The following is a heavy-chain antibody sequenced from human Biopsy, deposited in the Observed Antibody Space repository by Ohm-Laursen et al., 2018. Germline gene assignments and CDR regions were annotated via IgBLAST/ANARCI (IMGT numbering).Heavy chain of an antibody. D-gene: IGHD1/OR15-1a*01. V-gene: IGHV1-69*13. J-gene: IGHJ5*02. Sequence: SVKVSCKASGGTFSSSAITWVRQAPGQGLEWMGGIIGIFRTAHYAQKFQGRVTITADEFMSTAYMELSSLRSEGTAVYYCARGGGYNWNNGWFDPWGQGTLVTISS. CDR2: IIGIFRTA. CDR3: ARGGGYNWNNGWFDP. CDR1: GGTFSSSA.